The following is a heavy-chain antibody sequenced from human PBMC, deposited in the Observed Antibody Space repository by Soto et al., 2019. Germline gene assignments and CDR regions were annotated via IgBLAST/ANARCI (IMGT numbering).Heavy chain of an antibody. Sequence: GGSLRLSCAASGFPFANYAIHWVRQAPGNGLQRVAVMSYDGSSKYSADSVKGRFTISRDNSKNTLSLQEYSLKPEDTAVYFCARGPSSLTRFDYWGQGTLVTVSS. V-gene: IGHV3-30*04. CDR2: MSYDGSSK. J-gene: IGHJ4*02. D-gene: IGHD2-2*01. CDR1: GFPFANYA. CDR3: ARGPSSLTRFDY.